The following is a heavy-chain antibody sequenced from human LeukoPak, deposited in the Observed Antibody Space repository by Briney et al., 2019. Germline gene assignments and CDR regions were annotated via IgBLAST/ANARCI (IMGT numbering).Heavy chain of an antibody. Sequence: SETLSLTCTVSGGSISSYYWSWIRQPPGKGLEWIGYIYYSGSTNYNPSLKSRVTISVDTSKNQFSLKLSSVTAADTAVYYCARVHDDFWSGYFAWFDPWGQGTLVTVSS. CDR1: GGSISSYY. D-gene: IGHD3-3*01. J-gene: IGHJ5*02. CDR2: IYYSGST. CDR3: ARVHDDFWSGYFAWFDP. V-gene: IGHV4-59*01.